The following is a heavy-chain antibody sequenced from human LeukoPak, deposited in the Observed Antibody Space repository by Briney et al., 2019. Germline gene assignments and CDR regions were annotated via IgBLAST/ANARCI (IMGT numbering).Heavy chain of an antibody. V-gene: IGHV4-34*01. D-gene: IGHD3-22*01. J-gene: IGHJ3*02. CDR1: GGSFSGYY. CDR3: ARESTHYYDSSGDAFDI. Sequence: SETLPLTCAVYGGSFSGYYWSWIRQPPGKGLEWIGEINHSGSTNYNPSLKSRVTISVDTSKNQFSLKLSSVTAADTAVYYCARESTHYYDSSGDAFDIWGQGTMVTVSS. CDR2: INHSGST.